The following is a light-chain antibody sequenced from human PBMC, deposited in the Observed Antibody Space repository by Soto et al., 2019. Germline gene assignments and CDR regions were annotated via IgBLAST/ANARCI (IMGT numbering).Light chain of an antibody. Sequence: QSVLTQPPSVSGAPGQRVTISCTGSGSNIGAGYDVHWYQQLPVTAPKLLIYGNSNRPSGVPDRFSGSKSGTSASLAITGLQAEDEADYYCQSYDSSLSVVFGGGTKLTVL. CDR1: GSNIGAGYD. V-gene: IGLV1-40*01. J-gene: IGLJ3*02. CDR3: QSYDSSLSVV. CDR2: GNS.